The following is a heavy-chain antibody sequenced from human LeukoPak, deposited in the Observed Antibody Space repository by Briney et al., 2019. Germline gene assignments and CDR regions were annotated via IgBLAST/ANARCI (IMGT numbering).Heavy chain of an antibody. D-gene: IGHD6-13*01. Sequence: GGSLRLSCAASGFTFDDYAMHWVRQAPGKGLEWVSLISWDGGSTYYADSVKGRFTISRDNSKNSLYLQMNSLRAEDTALYYCATRVSERQQDFYYYYGMDVWGQGTTVTVSS. J-gene: IGHJ6*02. CDR3: ATRVSERQQDFYYYYGMDV. CDR2: ISWDGGST. V-gene: IGHV3-43D*03. CDR1: GFTFDDYA.